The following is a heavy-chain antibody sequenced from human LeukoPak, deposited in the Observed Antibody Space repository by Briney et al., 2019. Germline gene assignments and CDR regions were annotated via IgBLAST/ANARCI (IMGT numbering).Heavy chain of an antibody. CDR1: GFTFTTYD. D-gene: IGHD2-15*01. CDR2: IGTTGDT. CDR3: ARDRGGGHMDV. J-gene: IGHJ6*03. V-gene: IGHV3-13*01. Sequence: GGSLRLSCAASGFTFTTYDMHWVRQATGKGLEWVSAIGTTGDTYYPGSVKGRFTISRENAKNSLYLQMNSLRAGDTAVYYCARDRGGGHMDVWGKGTTLTISS.